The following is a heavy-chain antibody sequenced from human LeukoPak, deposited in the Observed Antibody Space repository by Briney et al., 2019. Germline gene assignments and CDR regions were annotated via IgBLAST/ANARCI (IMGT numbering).Heavy chain of an antibody. J-gene: IGHJ4*02. Sequence: GASVKVSCKASGYTFTSYGISWVRQAPGQGLEWMGWISAYNGNTNYAQKFQGRVTMTRDTSISTAYMELSRLRSDDTAVYYCASISEVWSGYYTVHFDYWGQGTLVTVSS. D-gene: IGHD3-3*01. CDR1: GYTFTSYG. CDR2: ISAYNGNT. V-gene: IGHV1-18*01. CDR3: ASISEVWSGYYTVHFDY.